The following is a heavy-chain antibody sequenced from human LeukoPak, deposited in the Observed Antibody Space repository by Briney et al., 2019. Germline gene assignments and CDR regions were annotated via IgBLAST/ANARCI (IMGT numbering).Heavy chain of an antibody. D-gene: IGHD1-26*01. CDR2: ISSSSSYI. V-gene: IGHV3-21*01. J-gene: IGHJ4*02. CDR1: GFTFSSYS. CDR3: ARLFSGRVRLFDY. Sequence: PGGSLRLSCAASGFTFSSYSMNWVRQAPGKGLEWVSSISSSSSYIYYADSVKGRFTISRDNARNSLYLQMNSPRAEDTAVYYCARLFSGRVRLFDYWGQGTLVTVSS.